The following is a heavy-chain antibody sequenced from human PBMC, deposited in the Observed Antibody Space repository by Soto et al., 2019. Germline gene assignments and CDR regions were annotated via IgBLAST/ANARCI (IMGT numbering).Heavy chain of an antibody. CDR2: IYPGDSDT. Sequence: GESLKISCKGSGYSFTSYWIGWVRQMPGKGLKWMGIIYPGDSDTRYSPSFQGQVTISADKSISAAYLQWSSLTASDTAMYYCGGVIKLWPEDASDIWGQGTMVIVS. CDR1: GYSFTSYW. V-gene: IGHV5-51*01. CDR3: GGVIKLWPEDASDI. J-gene: IGHJ3*02. D-gene: IGHD5-18*01.